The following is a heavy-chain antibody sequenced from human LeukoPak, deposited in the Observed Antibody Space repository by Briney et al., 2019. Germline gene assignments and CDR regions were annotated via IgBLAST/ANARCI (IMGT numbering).Heavy chain of an antibody. CDR2: INSDGSST. CDR3: AKEGSYSSLDY. V-gene: IGHV3-74*01. J-gene: IGHJ4*02. CDR1: GFTFSSYW. D-gene: IGHD6-13*01. Sequence: GSLRLSCAASGFTFSSYWMHWVRQAPGKGLVWVSRINSDGSSTSYADSVKGRFTISRDNAKNTLYLQMNSLRAEDTAVYYCAKEGSYSSLDYWGQGTLVTVSS.